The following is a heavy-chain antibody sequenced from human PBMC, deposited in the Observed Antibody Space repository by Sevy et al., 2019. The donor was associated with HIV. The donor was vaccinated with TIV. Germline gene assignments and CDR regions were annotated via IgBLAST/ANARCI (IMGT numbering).Heavy chain of an antibody. CDR1: GGSFSGYY. V-gene: IGHV4-34*01. J-gene: IGHJ4*02. CDR3: ARGPVLKDIVVVVAATRGEYYFDY. D-gene: IGHD2-15*01. Sequence: SETLSLTCAVYGGSFSGYYWSWIRQPPGKGLEWIGEINHSGSTNYNPSLISRVTISVDTSKNQFFLMLCSVTAADTAVYYCARGPVLKDIVVVVAATRGEYYFDYWGQGTLVTVSS. CDR2: INHSGST.